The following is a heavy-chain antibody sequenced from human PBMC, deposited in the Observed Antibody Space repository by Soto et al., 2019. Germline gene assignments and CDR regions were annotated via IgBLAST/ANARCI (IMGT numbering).Heavy chain of an antibody. J-gene: IGHJ5*02. CDR3: ARGSREASYYGSGSYGWFDP. CDR1: GGSFSGYY. CDR2: INHSGST. Sequence: SETLSLTCAVYGGSFSGYYWSWIRQPPGKGLEWIGEINHSGSTNYNPSLKSRVTISVDTSKNQFSLKLSSVTAADTAVYYCARGSREASYYGSGSYGWFDPWGQGTLVTVSS. D-gene: IGHD3-10*01. V-gene: IGHV4-34*01.